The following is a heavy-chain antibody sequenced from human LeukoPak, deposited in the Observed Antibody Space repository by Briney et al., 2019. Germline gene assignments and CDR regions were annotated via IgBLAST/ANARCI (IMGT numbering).Heavy chain of an antibody. V-gene: IGHV3-23*01. D-gene: IGHD6-6*01. J-gene: IGHJ4*02. CDR3: AKRIQYSSSSAYFDY. Sequence: PGGSLRLSCAASGLTFSSYGMNWVRQAPGKGLEWVSAISDSGGNKYYADSVKGRFTISRDNPRNTLYLQMNSLRAEDTAIYYCAKRIQYSSSSAYFDYWGQGTLVTVSS. CDR2: ISDSGGNK. CDR1: GLTFSSYG.